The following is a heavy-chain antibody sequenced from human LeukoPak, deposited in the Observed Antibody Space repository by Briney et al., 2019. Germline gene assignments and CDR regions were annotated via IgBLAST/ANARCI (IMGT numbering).Heavy chain of an antibody. CDR2: IYYSGST. CDR1: GGSISSYY. D-gene: IGHD6-6*01. CDR3: ARHARIAASRPAEYFQH. Sequence: PSETLSLTCTVSGGSISSYYWSWIRQPPGKGLEWIGYIYYSGSTNYNPSLKSRVTISVDTSKNQFSLKLSSVTAADTAVYYCARHARIAASRPAEYFQHWGQGTLVTVSS. J-gene: IGHJ1*01. V-gene: IGHV4-59*08.